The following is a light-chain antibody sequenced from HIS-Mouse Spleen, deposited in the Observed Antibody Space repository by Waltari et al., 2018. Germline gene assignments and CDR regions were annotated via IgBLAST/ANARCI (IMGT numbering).Light chain of an antibody. V-gene: IGKV1-39*01. CDR1: QSIRSY. J-gene: IGKJ4*01. Sequence: DIQMTQSPSSLSASVGDRVTIPCRASQSIRSYLNWYQQKPGKAPKLLIYAASSLQSGVPSRFSGSGSGTDFTLTISSLQPEDFATYYCQQSYSTPRTFGGGTKVEIK. CDR3: QQSYSTPRT. CDR2: AAS.